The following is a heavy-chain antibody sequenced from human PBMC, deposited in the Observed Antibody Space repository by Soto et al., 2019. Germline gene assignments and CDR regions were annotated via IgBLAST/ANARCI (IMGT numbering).Heavy chain of an antibody. V-gene: IGHV3-53*01. Sequence: PGGSLRLSCAASGFTVSSNYMSWVRQAPGKGLEWVSVIYSGGSTYYADSVKGRFTISRDNSKNTLYLQMNSLRAEDTAVYYCARRMTTVTTVWFDPWGQGTLVTVSS. CDR1: GFTVSSNY. D-gene: IGHD4-4*01. J-gene: IGHJ5*02. CDR2: IYSGGST. CDR3: ARRMTTVTTVWFDP.